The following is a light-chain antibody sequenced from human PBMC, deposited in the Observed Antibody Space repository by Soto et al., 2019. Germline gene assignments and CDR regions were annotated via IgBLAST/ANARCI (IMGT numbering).Light chain of an antibody. J-gene: IGLJ2*01. CDR1: GSNIGKND. CDR3: GTWVTMLSVVV. Sequence: QSVLTQPPSVSAAPGQKVTISCSGSGSNIGKNDVSWYLQLPGAAPKLLIYDTNKRPSGIPDLFSGSKSGTSATQGITGLQTGNEADYISGTWVTMLSVVVFGGGTKLTVL. V-gene: IGLV1-51*01. CDR2: DTN.